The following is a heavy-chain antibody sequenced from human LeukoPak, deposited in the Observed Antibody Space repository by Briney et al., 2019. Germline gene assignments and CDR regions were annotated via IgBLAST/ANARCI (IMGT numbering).Heavy chain of an antibody. D-gene: IGHD1-26*01. J-gene: IGHJ4*02. CDR1: GGSISSYY. Sequence: SETLSLTCTVSGGSISSYYWSWIRQPPGKGLEWIGYIYYTGSTNNTSLKSRVTISLDTSKSQFSLKLSSVTAADTAVYYCARAGSYRGYFDYWGQGTLVTVSS. V-gene: IGHV4-59*01. CDR3: ARAGSYRGYFDY. CDR2: IYYTGST.